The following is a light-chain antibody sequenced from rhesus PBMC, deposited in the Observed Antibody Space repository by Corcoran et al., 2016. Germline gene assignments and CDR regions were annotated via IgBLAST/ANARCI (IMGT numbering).Light chain of an antibody. J-gene: IGLJ1*01. CDR3: SSYASSSTFI. CDR1: RSDIGGYND. Sequence: QSALTQPPSVSKSLGQSFTISCTGTRSDIGGYNDVSWYQQHPGTAPRLLIYDVSKRPSGVSDLFSGSKSGNTASLTISGLQAEDEDNYYCSSYASSSTFIFGAGTRLTVL. V-gene: IGLV2S9*01. CDR2: DVS.